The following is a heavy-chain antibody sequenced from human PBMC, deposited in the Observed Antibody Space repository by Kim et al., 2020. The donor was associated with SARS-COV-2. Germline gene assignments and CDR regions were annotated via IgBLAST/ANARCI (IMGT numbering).Heavy chain of an antibody. Sequence: SETLSLTCTVSGGSISSYYWSWIRQPPGKGLEWIGYIYYSGSTNYNPSLKSRVTISVDTSKNQFSLKLSSVTAADTAVYYCARDPAQTYYYDSSGYYGDGMDVWGHGTTVTVSS. D-gene: IGHD3-22*01. CDR2: IYYSGST. V-gene: IGHV4-59*13. CDR3: ARDPAQTYYYDSSGYYGDGMDV. CDR1: GGSISSYY. J-gene: IGHJ6*02.